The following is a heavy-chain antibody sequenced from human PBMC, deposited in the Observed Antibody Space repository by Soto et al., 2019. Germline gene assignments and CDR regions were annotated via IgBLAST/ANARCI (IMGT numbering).Heavy chain of an antibody. J-gene: IGHJ6*02. V-gene: IGHV3-33*01. Sequence: PGGSLRLSCAASGFTFSSYGMHWVRQAPGKGLEWVAVIWYDGSNKYYADSVKGRFTISRDNSKNTLYLQMNSLRAEDTAVYYCARQYQDYVPVINYYYGMDVWGQGTTVTVSS. CDR1: GFTFSSYG. CDR3: ARQYQDYVPVINYYYGMDV. CDR2: IWYDGSNK. D-gene: IGHD3-10*01.